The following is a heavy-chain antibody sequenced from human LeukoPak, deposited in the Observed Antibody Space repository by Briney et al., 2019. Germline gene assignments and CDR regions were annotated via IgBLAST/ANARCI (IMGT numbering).Heavy chain of an antibody. CDR1: GFTFSSYG. CDR3: AKDLSPVWFGGNNWFDP. D-gene: IGHD3-10*01. V-gene: IGHV3-30*02. Sequence: GGSLRLSCAASGFTFSSYGMHWVRQAPGKGLVWLAFIRYDGSNKYYADSVKGRITISRYNSKTTLYLQMNSLRAEDTAVYYCAKDLSPVWFGGNNWFDPWGQGNLVTVSS. CDR2: IRYDGSNK. J-gene: IGHJ5*02.